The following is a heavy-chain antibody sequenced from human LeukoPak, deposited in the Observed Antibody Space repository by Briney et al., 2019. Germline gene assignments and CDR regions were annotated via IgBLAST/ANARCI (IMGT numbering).Heavy chain of an antibody. CDR2: LSGSGGST. V-gene: IGHV3-23*01. CDR3: AKDPGKHPYYYMDV. CDR1: GFTFDDYA. Sequence: GRSLRLSCAASGFTFDDYAMHWVRQAPGKGLEWVSTLSGSGGSTYHADSVKGRFSISRDNSKNTLSLQMNSLRAEDTAVYYCAKDPGKHPYYYMDVWGRGTAVTVSS. D-gene: IGHD3-10*01. J-gene: IGHJ6*03.